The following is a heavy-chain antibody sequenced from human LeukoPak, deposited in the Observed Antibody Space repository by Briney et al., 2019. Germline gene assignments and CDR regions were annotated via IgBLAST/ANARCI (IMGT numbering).Heavy chain of an antibody. Sequence: GGSLRLSCAASGFTFSSYEMNWVRQAPGKGLEWVSYISSSGSTIYYADSVKGRFTISRDNAKNSLYLQMNSLRAEDTAVYYCAELGITIIGGVGGKGTTVTIPS. D-gene: IGHD3-10*02. J-gene: IGHJ6*04. CDR2: ISSSGSTI. V-gene: IGHV3-48*03. CDR1: GFTFSSYE. CDR3: AELGITIIGGV.